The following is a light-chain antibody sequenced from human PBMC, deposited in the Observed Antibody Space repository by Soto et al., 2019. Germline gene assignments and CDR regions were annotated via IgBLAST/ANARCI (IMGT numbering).Light chain of an antibody. Sequence: IRMTQSPSSLSASVGDRVTITFRSSQSISTYLNWYQQKPGKAPILLMYAASSLQSGVPTRFSGSGSGTDFTLTISSLQPEDFATYYCQQSDSTPLTFGQGTKVDI. J-gene: IGKJ1*01. V-gene: IGKV1-39*01. CDR2: AAS. CDR1: QSISTY. CDR3: QQSDSTPLT.